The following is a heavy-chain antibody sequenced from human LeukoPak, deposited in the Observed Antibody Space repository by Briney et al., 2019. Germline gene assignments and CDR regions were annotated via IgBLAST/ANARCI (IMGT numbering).Heavy chain of an antibody. V-gene: IGHV1-18*01. Sequence: ASVKVSCKASGYTFTSYGISWVRQAPGQGLEWMGWISAYNGNTNYAQKLQGRVTMTTDTSTSTAYMELMSLRSDDTAVYYCARTPPPHGSGTTYGMDVWGQGTTVTVSS. CDR3: ARTPPPHGSGTTYGMDV. J-gene: IGHJ6*02. CDR1: GYTFTSYG. CDR2: ISAYNGNT. D-gene: IGHD3-10*01.